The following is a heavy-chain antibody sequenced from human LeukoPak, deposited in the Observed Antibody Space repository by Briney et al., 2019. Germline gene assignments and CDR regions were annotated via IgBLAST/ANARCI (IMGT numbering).Heavy chain of an antibody. CDR1: GFTFSRYW. D-gene: IGHD3-22*01. V-gene: IGHV3-74*01. CDR2: INSDGCFT. Sequence: GGSLRLSCAASGFTFSRYWMHWVRQAPGKGLVWVSRINSDGCFTTYADSVEGRFTISRDNAKNTLYLQMNSLRADDTAVYYCARDPNYDSSGYPFDYWGQGTLVTVSS. CDR3: ARDPNYDSSGYPFDY. J-gene: IGHJ4*02.